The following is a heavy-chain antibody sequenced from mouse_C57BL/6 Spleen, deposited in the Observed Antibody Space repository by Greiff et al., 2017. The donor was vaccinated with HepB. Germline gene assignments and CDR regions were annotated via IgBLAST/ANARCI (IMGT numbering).Heavy chain of an antibody. Sequence: QVQLQQPGAELVKPGASVKMSCKASGYTFTSYWITWVKQRPGQGLEWIGDIYPGSGSTNYNEKFKSKATLTVDTSSSTAYMQLSSLTSEDSAVYYCARRTTVYYYAMDYWGQGTSVTVSS. CDR1: GYTFTSYW. CDR3: ARRTTVYYYAMDY. D-gene: IGHD1-1*01. CDR2: IYPGSGST. V-gene: IGHV1-55*01. J-gene: IGHJ4*01.